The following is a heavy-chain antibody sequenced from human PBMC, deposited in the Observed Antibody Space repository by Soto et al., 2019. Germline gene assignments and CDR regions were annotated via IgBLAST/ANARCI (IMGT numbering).Heavy chain of an antibody. J-gene: IGHJ4*02. V-gene: IGHV4-4*02. D-gene: IGHD3-9*01. CDR1: GGSISSSNW. CDR3: ARGNYYDILTGYYISPPYFDY. Sequence: SEALSLTCAVSGGSISSSNWWSWGRQPPGKGLEWIGEIYHSGSTNYNPSLKSRVTISVDKSKNQFSLKLSSVTAADTAVYYCARGNYYDILTGYYISPPYFDYWGQGTLVTVSS. CDR2: IYHSGST.